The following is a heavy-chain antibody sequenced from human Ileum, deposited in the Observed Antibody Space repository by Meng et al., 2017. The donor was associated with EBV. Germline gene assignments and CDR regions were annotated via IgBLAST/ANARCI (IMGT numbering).Heavy chain of an antibody. CDR3: AKDSSPLIREPDY. CDR1: GFTFSSYA. V-gene: IGHV3-23*04. CDR2: TIGSGGST. D-gene: IGHD1-14*01. J-gene: IGHJ4*02. Sequence: QLVSPWDTCVQPGVSLRTPCTRAGFTFSSYAMSWVLQPAGKGLVWVSATIGSGGSTYYANSVKGRFTISRDNSKNTLYLQMNSLRAEDTAVYYCAKDSSPLIREPDYWGQGTLVTVSS.